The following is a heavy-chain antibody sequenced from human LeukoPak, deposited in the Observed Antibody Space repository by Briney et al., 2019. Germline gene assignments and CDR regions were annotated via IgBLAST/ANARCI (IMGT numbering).Heavy chain of an antibody. J-gene: IGHJ5*02. V-gene: IGHV1-69*13. CDR2: IIPIFGTA. D-gene: IGHD3-22*01. CDR3: ARGYYDSSGYFWFDP. CDR1: GGTFSSYA. Sequence: SVKVSCKASGGTFSSYAISWVRQAPGQGLEWMGGIIPIFGTANYAQKFQGRVTITADESTSTAYMELSRLRSDDTAVYYCARGYYDSSGYFWFDPWGQGTLVTVSS.